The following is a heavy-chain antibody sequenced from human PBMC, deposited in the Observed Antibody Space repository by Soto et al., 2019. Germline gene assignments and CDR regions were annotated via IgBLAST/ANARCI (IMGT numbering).Heavy chain of an antibody. J-gene: IGHJ4*02. CDR3: ARSVAVPGAHIDY. CDR2: VYYTGST. CDR1: GGSISGSY. D-gene: IGHD6-19*01. Sequence: SETLSLTCSASGGSISGSYWSWIRQSPGKGLEWLGYVYYTGSTNYSPSLRSRVSISVDTSKNEFSLRLSSVTAADTAVYFCARSVAVPGAHIDYWGQGTQVTVSS. V-gene: IGHV4-59*01.